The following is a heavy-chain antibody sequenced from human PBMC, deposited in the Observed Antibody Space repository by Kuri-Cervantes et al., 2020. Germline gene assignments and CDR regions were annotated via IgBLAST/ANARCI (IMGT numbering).Heavy chain of an antibody. CDR1: GFTFSSFW. D-gene: IGHD3-22*01. CDR3: AKTYYYDSSGYYWDYYYGMDV. V-gene: IGHV3-33*08. Sequence: GGSLRLSCAASGFTFSSFWMHWVRQAPGKGLEWVAVIWYDGSNKYYADSVKGRFTISRDNSKNTLYLQMNSLRAEDTAVYYCAKTYYYDSSGYYWDYYYGMDVWGQGTTVTVSS. J-gene: IGHJ6*02. CDR2: IWYDGSNK.